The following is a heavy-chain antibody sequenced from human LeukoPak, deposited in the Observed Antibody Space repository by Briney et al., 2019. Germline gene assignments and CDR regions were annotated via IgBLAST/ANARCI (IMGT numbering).Heavy chain of an antibody. J-gene: IGHJ6*03. Sequence: GESLKISCKGSGYRFTNYWIGWVRQMPGKGLEWMGIIYPGDSETRYSPSFQGQVTISADKSISTAYLQWSSLKASDTVMYYCARHWRPKGITMIRGVRPYYYMDVWGKGTTVTVSS. CDR3: ARHWRPKGITMIRGVRPYYYMDV. V-gene: IGHV5-51*01. D-gene: IGHD3-10*01. CDR2: IYPGDSET. CDR1: GYRFTNYW.